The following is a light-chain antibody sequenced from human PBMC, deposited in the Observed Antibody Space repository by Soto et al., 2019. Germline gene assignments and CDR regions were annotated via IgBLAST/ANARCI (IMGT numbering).Light chain of an antibody. CDR2: RNN. V-gene: IGLV1-47*01. J-gene: IGLJ3*02. Sequence: QSVLTQPPSASGTPGQRVTISCSGSSSNIGSNYVYWYQQVPGTAPKLLIYRNNQRPSGVPDRFSGSKSGTSASLAISGLQAEDEAHYYCQSYDNSLSGSWVFGGGTKLTVL. CDR3: QSYDNSLSGSWV. CDR1: SSNIGSNY.